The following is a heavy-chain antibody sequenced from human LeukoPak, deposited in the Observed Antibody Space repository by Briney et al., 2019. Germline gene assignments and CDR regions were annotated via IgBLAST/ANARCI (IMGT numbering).Heavy chain of an antibody. CDR3: ARVTMVRGVITYVNYYYYYMDV. D-gene: IGHD3-10*01. Sequence: GGSLRLSCAASGFTFSDYYMSWIRQAPGKGLEWVSYISSSGSTIYYADSVKGRFTISRDNAKNSLYLQMNSLRAEDTAVYYCARVTMVRGVITYVNYYYYYMDVWGKGTTVTISS. CDR2: ISSSGSTI. V-gene: IGHV3-11*01. CDR1: GFTFSDYY. J-gene: IGHJ6*03.